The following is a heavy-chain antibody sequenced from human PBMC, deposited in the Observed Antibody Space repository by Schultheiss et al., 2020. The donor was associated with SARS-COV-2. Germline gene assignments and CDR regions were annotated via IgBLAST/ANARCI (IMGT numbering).Heavy chain of an antibody. CDR2: INHSGST. J-gene: IGHJ5*02. Sequence: SETLSLTCAVYGGSFSGYYWSWIRQPPGKGLEWIGEINHSGSTNYNPSLKSRVTMSVDTSKNQFSLKLSSVTAADTAVYYCARDVVIGSWGNWFDPWGQGTLVTVSS. V-gene: IGHV4-34*01. CDR3: ARDVVIGSWGNWFDP. CDR1: GGSFSGYY. D-gene: IGHD3-22*01.